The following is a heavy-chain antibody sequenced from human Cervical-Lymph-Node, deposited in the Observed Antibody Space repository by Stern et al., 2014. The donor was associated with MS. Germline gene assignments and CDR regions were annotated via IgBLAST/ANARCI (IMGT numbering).Heavy chain of an antibody. Sequence: EVQLLESGGGVVQPGRSLRLSCAASGFTFSDHYMDWVRQAPGQGLEWVGRTRNKANSYTTEYAASVKGRFTISRDDSKNSLYLQMNSLKTEDTAVYYCALGGLLYFDYWGQGTLVTVSS. J-gene: IGHJ4*02. CDR3: ALGGLLYFDY. CDR1: GFTFSDHY. V-gene: IGHV3-72*01. D-gene: IGHD2-21*02. CDR2: TRNKANSYTT.